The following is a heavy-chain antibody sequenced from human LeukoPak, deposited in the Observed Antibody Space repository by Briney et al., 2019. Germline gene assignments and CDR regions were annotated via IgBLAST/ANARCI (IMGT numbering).Heavy chain of an antibody. CDR1: GGSISSSSYY. CDR3: AREPPYYDFWGGSFDY. Sequence: SETLSLTCTVSGGSISSSSYYWGWIRQPPGKGLEWIVSIYYSGSTYYNPSLKSRVTISVDTSKNQFSLKLSSVTAADTAVYYCAREPPYYDFWGGSFDYWGQGTLVTVSS. J-gene: IGHJ4*02. V-gene: IGHV4-39*07. D-gene: IGHD3-3*01. CDR2: IYYSGST.